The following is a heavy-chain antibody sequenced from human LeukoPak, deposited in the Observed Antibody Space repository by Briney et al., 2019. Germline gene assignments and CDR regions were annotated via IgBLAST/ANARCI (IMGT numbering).Heavy chain of an antibody. CDR3: ARGGTSFGEFNY. V-gene: IGHV4-61*09. CDR1: SGSISSGSYY. D-gene: IGHD3-10*01. Sequence: SETLSLTCTVSSGSISSGSYYWSWIRQPAGKGLEWIGHIYISGSTNYNPSLKSRVTISVDTSKNQFSLKLNSVTAADTAVYYCARGGTSFGEFNYWGQGTLVTVSS. CDR2: IYISGST. J-gene: IGHJ4*02.